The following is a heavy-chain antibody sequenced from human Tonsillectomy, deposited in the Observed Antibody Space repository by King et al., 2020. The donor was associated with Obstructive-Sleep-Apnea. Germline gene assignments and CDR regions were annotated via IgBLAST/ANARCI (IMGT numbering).Heavy chain of an antibody. J-gene: IGHJ4*02. CDR2: IYYSGST. D-gene: IGHD6-19*01. CDR3: ARASGQWPVPFDY. Sequence: QLQESGPGLVKPSETLSLTCTVSGGSISSSSYYWGWIRQPPGKGLEWIGSIYYSGSTYYNPSLKSRVTISVDTSKNQFSLKLSSVTAADTAVYYCARASGQWPVPFDYWGQGTLVTVSS. CDR1: GGSISSSSYY. V-gene: IGHV4-39*07.